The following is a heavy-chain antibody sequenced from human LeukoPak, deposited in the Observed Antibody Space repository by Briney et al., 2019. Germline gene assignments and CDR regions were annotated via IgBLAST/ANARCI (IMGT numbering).Heavy chain of an antibody. J-gene: IGHJ6*03. CDR3: ARDVGDYGDYPYYYYYMDV. CDR2: IIPIFGTA. V-gene: IGHV1-69*06. D-gene: IGHD4-17*01. Sequence: SVKVSCKASGGTFSSYAISWVRQAPGQGLEWMGGIIPIFGTANYAQKFQGRVTITADKSTSTAYMELSSLRSEDTAVYYCARDVGDYGDYPYYYYYMDVWGKGTTVTVSS. CDR1: GGTFSSYA.